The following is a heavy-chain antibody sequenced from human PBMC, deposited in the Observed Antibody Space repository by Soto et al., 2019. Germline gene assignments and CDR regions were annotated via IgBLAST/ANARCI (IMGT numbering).Heavy chain of an antibody. CDR1: GGSISSYY. CDR2: IYYSGST. V-gene: IGHV4-59*08. CDR3: ARLRYCSSTSCYPNLDY. J-gene: IGHJ4*02. D-gene: IGHD2-2*01. Sequence: SETLSLTCTVSGGSISSYYWSWIRQPPGKGLEWIGYIYYSGSTNYNPSLKSRVTISVDTSKNQFSLKLSSVTAADTAVYYCARLRYCSSTSCYPNLDYWGQGTLVTVS.